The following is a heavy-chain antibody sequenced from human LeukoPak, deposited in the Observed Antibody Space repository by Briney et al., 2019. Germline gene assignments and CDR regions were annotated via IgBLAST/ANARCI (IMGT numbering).Heavy chain of an antibody. CDR2: ISSSSSYI. Sequence: GGSLRLSCAASGFTFSNYWMHWVRQAPGEGLVWVSSISSSSSYIYYADSVKGRFTISRDNSKNTLYLQMKSLRPEDTAVYYCATNSVPEFWGQGNLVTVSS. V-gene: IGHV3-21*01. CDR3: ATNSVPEF. CDR1: GFTFSNYW. J-gene: IGHJ4*02. D-gene: IGHD4-23*01.